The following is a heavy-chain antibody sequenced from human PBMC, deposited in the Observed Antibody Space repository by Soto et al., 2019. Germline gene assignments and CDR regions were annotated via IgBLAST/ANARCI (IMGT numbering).Heavy chain of an antibody. V-gene: IGHV4-34*01. CDR3: ARVERGTATTVVDAFDI. J-gene: IGHJ3*02. CDR1: GGSFSGYY. CDR2: INHSGST. D-gene: IGHD1-1*01. Sequence: PSETLSLTCAVYGGSFSGYYWSWIRQPPGKGLEWIGEINHSGSTNYNPSLKSRVTISVDTSKNQFSLKLSSVTAADTAVYYCARVERGTATTVVDAFDIWGPGTMVT.